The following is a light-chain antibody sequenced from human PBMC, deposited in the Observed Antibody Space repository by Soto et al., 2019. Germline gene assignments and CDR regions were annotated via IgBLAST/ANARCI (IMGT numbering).Light chain of an antibody. CDR3: LQYGTSPYT. CDR1: QSVRSNF. J-gene: IGKJ2*01. V-gene: IGKV3-20*01. CDR2: DAS. Sequence: IVLTQSPGTLSLSPGERATLSCRASQSVRSNFLAWYQQKPGQAPRLLIYDASIRATGITDRFSGSGSGTDFTLTISRLEPEDFAVYYCLQYGTSPYTCGQGTKLEIK.